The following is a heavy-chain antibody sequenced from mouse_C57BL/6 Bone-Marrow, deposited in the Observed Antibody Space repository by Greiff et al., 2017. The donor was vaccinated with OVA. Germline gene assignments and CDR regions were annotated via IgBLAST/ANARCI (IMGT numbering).Heavy chain of an antibody. CDR3: AIYFDFDY. CDR2: ISSGGSYT. V-gene: IGHV5-6*01. CDR1: GFTFSSYG. Sequence: VQLKQSGGDLVKPGGSLKLSCAASGFTFSSYGMSWVRQTPDKRLEWVATISSGGSYTYYPDSVKGRFTISRDNAKNTLYLQMSSLKSEDTAMYYCAIYFDFDYWGQGTTLTVSS. D-gene: IGHD2-1*01. J-gene: IGHJ2*01.